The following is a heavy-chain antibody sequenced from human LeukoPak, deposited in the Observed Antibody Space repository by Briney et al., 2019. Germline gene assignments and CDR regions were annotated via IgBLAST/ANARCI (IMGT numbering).Heavy chain of an antibody. Sequence: SETLSLTCTVSGGSISSYYWNWIRQPPGKGLEWIGYIYYSGSTNYNPSLKSRVTISVDMSKNQFSLKLSSVTAADTAVYYCARFSDTSYYYYGMDVWGQGTTVTVSS. CDR3: ARFSDTSYYYYGMDV. D-gene: IGHD5-18*01. V-gene: IGHV4-59*01. CDR2: IYYSGST. CDR1: GGSISSYY. J-gene: IGHJ6*02.